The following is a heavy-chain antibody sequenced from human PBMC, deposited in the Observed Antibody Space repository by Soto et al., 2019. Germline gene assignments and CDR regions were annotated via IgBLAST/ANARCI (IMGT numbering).Heavy chain of an antibody. CDR1: GGSISSSTYY. CDR3: ARDGGTPSSWAYKSIFDY. CDR2: IYYSGST. D-gene: IGHD6-6*01. J-gene: IGHJ4*02. Sequence: PSETLSLTCTVSGGSISSSTYYWGWIRQPPGKGLEWIGSIYYSGSTYYNPSLKSRVTISVDTSKNQFSLKLSSVTPEDTAVYYCARDGGTPSSWAYKSIFDYWGQGTLVTVSS. V-gene: IGHV4-39*02.